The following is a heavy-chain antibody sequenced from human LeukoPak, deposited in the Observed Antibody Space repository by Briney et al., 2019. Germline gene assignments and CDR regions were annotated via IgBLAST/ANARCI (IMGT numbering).Heavy chain of an antibody. D-gene: IGHD3-10*01. J-gene: IGHJ3*02. CDR1: GFTFSSYS. CDR3: ARDLRVWYGTAEI. CDR2: ISSSSSTI. V-gene: IGHV3-48*01. Sequence: GGSLRLSCAASGFTFSSYSMNWVRQAPGKGLEWVSYISSSSSTIYYADSVKGRFTISRDNAKNSLYLQMNSLTADDTAIYYCARDLRVWYGTAEIWGQGTMVTVSS.